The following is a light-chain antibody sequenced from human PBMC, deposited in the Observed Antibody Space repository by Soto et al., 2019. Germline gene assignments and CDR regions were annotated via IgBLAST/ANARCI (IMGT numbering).Light chain of an antibody. CDR1: QSIGRF. J-gene: IGKJ1*01. CDR2: DAS. V-gene: IGKV1-5*01. CDR3: QQCYMGWT. Sequence: DIQMSQSPSTLSAYVGDRVTITCRASQSIGRFLAWYQHQPGKAPKLLIYDASTLESGVPSRFSGTGSGTEFTFSITSLQPEDFGTYYCQQCYMGWTFGQGTKV.